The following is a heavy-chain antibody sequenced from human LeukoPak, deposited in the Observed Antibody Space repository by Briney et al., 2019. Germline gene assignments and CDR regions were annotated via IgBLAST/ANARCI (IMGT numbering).Heavy chain of an antibody. D-gene: IGHD3-22*01. CDR1: GYTFTSYG. J-gene: IGHJ6*03. CDR3: ARDLRTFYYDSSGYQYYYYYYMDV. Sequence: ASVKVSCKASGYTFTSYGISWVRQAPGQGLEWMGWISAYNGNTNYAQTLQGRVTMTTDTSTSTAYMGLRSLSSDDTDVYYCARDLRTFYYDSSGYQYYYYYYMDVWGKGTTVTVSS. V-gene: IGHV1-18*01. CDR2: ISAYNGNT.